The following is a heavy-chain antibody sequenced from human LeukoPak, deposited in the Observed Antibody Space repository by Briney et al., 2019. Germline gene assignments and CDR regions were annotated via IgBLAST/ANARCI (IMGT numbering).Heavy chain of an antibody. CDR2: ISSSGSTI. J-gene: IGHJ4*02. Sequence: GGSLRLSCAASGFTFSDYYMSWIRQAPGKGLEWVSYISSSGSTIYYADSVKGRFTISRDNAKNSLYLQMNSLRSEDTAVYYCATCGYSYGTNFDYWGQGTLVTVSS. D-gene: IGHD5-18*01. CDR1: GFTFSDYY. CDR3: ATCGYSYGTNFDY. V-gene: IGHV3-11*01.